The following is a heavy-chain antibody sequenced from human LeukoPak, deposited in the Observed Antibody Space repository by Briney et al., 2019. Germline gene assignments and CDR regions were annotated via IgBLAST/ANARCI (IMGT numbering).Heavy chain of an antibody. D-gene: IGHD6-13*01. J-gene: IGHJ5*02. Sequence: SETLSLTCTVSGGSISSYYWDWIRQPPGKGLEWVGFIYYSGSTNYNPSPKSRVTISVDTSTNQFSLKLSSVTAADTAVYYCARLGIAAAGTTDNWFDPWGQGTLVTVSS. CDR2: IYYSGST. CDR3: ARLGIAAAGTTDNWFDP. CDR1: GGSISSYY. V-gene: IGHV4-59*08.